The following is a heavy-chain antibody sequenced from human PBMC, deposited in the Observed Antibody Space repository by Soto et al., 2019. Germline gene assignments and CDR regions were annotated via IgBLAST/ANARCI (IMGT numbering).Heavy chain of an antibody. CDR1: GFSFISYA. V-gene: IGHV3-23*01. J-gene: IGHJ4*02. D-gene: IGHD3-3*01. Sequence: GGSLRLACSASGFSFISYAMSWVRQAPGKGLEWVSTISGSDGKTFYADSVKGRFSISRDTSKNMLYLQMNNLRGDDTAVYYCVRWSYLDYWGQGTRVTLSS. CDR3: VRWSYLDY. CDR2: ISGSDGKT.